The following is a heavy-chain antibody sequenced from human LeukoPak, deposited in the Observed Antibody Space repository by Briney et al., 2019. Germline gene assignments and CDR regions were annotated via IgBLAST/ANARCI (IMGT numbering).Heavy chain of an antibody. CDR1: GYTFTSYD. CDR3: ARASGLYGSGSYFGP. D-gene: IGHD3-10*01. V-gene: IGHV1-8*01. J-gene: IGHJ5*02. Sequence: ASVKVSCKASGYTFTSYDINWVRQATGQGLEWMGWMNPNSGNTGYAQKFQGRVTMTRDTSISTAYMELSRLRSDDTAVYYCARASGLYGSGSYFGPWGQGTLVTVSS. CDR2: MNPNSGNT.